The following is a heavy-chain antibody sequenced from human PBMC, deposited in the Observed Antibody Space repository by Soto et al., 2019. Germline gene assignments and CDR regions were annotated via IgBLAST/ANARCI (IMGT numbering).Heavy chain of an antibody. CDR3: ARDRVAVRWFDP. CDR1: GYTFTAYL. D-gene: IGHD6-19*01. Sequence: DSVKVSCKASGYTFTAYLIHWLRQAPGQGLEWMGWINAGNGYKEYAQKFQGRINITRNISATTAYLEVTGLTPEDTAIYYCARDRVAVRWFDPWGQGSLVTVSS. J-gene: IGHJ5*02. CDR2: INAGNGYK. V-gene: IGHV1-3*01.